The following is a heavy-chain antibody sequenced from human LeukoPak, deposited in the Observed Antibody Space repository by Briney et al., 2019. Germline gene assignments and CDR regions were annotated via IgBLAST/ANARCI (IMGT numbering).Heavy chain of an antibody. J-gene: IGHJ4*02. CDR2: IDPSDSYT. D-gene: IGHD5-18*01. V-gene: IGHV5-10-1*01. CDR3: ARLVVGTAMVPAFDY. Sequence: GESLRISCKGSGHSFTSYWISWVCQMPGKGLEWMGRIDPSDSYTNYSPSFQGHVTISADKSISTAYLQWSSLKASDTAMYYCARLVVGTAMVPAFDYWGQGTLVTVSS. CDR1: GHSFTSYW.